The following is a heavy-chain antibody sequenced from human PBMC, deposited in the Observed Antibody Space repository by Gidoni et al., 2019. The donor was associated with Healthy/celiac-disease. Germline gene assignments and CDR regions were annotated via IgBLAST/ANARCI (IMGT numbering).Heavy chain of an antibody. Sequence: EVQLVESGGGLVQPGRSLRLSCAASGFTFDDYAMHWVRQAPGKGLEWVSGISWNSGSIGYADSVKGRFTISRDNAKNSLYLQMNSLRAEDTALYYCAKVYSSSWSPFDYWGQGTLVTVSS. CDR1: GFTFDDYA. J-gene: IGHJ4*02. CDR3: AKVYSSSWSPFDY. V-gene: IGHV3-9*01. CDR2: ISWNSGSI. D-gene: IGHD6-13*01.